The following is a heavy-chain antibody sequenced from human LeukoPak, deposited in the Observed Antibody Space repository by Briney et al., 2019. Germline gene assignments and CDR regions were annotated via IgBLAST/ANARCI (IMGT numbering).Heavy chain of an antibody. CDR1: GGSISSSSYY. J-gene: IGHJ6*03. CDR2: IYYSGST. CDR3: AAYYYYMDV. Sequence: PSETLSLTCAVYGGSISSSSYYWGWIRQPPGKGLEWIGSIYYSGSTYYNPSLKSRVTISVDTSKNQFSLKLSSVTAADTAVYYCAAYYYYMDVWGKGTTVTISS. V-gene: IGHV4-39*01.